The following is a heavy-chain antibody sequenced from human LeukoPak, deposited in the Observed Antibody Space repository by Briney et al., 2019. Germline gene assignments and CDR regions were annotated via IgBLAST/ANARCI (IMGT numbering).Heavy chain of an antibody. CDR2: INPNTGGT. CDR1: GYTFTGYY. V-gene: IGHV1-2*06. J-gene: IGHJ4*02. D-gene: IGHD2-21*02. Sequence: ASVKVSCKASGYTFTGYYMHWVRQAPGQGLEWMGRINPNTGGTNYAQKFQGRVTMTRDTSISTAYMELSRLRSDDTAVYYCARGYPTAYREYYFDYWGQGTLVTVSS. CDR3: ARGYPTAYREYYFDY.